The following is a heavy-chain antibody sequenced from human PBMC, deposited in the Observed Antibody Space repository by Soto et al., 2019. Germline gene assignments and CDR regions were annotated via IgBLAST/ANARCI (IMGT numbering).Heavy chain of an antibody. D-gene: IGHD6-6*01. CDR2: ISSSGSTI. J-gene: IGHJ3*02. V-gene: IGHV3-11*04. Sequence: GGSLRLSCAASGFTFSDYYMSWIRQAPGKGLEWVSYISSSGSTIYYADSVKGRFTISRDSAKNTLFLQMNSLRAEDTAVYLCARDLPEYSRSSAAFDIWGQGTMVTVS. CDR3: ARDLPEYSRSSAAFDI. CDR1: GFTFSDYY.